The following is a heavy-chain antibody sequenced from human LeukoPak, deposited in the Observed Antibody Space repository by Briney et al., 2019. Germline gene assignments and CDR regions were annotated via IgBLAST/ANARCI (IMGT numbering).Heavy chain of an antibody. CDR1: GGTFSSYA. CDR2: IIPIFGTA. V-gene: IGHV1-69*13. J-gene: IGHJ4*02. Sequence: GASVKVSCKASGGTFSSYAISWVRQAPGQGPEWMGGIIPIFGTANYAQKFQGRVTITADESTSTAYMELSSLRSEDTAVSYCARDPAVVVPADRDTAMGYFDYWGQGTLVTVSS. CDR3: ARDPAVVVPADRDTAMGYFDY. D-gene: IGHD2-2*01.